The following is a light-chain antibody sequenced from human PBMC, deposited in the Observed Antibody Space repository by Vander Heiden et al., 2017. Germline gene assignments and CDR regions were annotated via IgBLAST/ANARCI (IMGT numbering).Light chain of an antibody. CDR2: EAS. Sequence: EIVLTQSPATLSLSPGERDTLSCRSSQSVNSYLAWYQHKPGQAPRLLIYEASKRATGIPVRFTGSGSGTDFTLTISSLEPEDSAVYYCQRRSNWPPYVYTFGQGTKLEIK. CDR1: QSVNSY. V-gene: IGKV3-11*01. CDR3: QRRSNWPPYVYT. J-gene: IGKJ2*01.